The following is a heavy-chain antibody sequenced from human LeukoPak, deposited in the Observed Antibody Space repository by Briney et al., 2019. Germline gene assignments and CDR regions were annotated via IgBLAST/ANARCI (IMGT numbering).Heavy chain of an antibody. CDR2: IYTSGST. D-gene: IGHD5-12*01. CDR3: ARDREVRYSGYDLGYYFDY. Sequence: KPSETLSLTCTVSGGSISSYYWSWIRQPAGKGLEWIGCIYTSGSTNYNPSLKSRVTISVDKSKNQFSLKLSSVTAADTAVYYCARDREVRYSGYDLGYYFDYWGQGTLVTVSS. CDR1: GGSISSYY. J-gene: IGHJ4*02. V-gene: IGHV4-4*07.